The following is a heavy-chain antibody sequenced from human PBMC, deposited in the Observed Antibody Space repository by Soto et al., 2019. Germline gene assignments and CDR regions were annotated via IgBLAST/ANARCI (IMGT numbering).Heavy chain of an antibody. Sequence: ASVKVSCKASGYSFTDYHIHWVRQAPGQGLEWLGRINPKSGGTSTAQKFQGWVTMTTDTSISTASMELTRLTSDDTAIYYCARGDSTDCSNGVCSFFYNHDMDVWGQGITVTV. V-gene: IGHV1-2*04. J-gene: IGHJ6*02. CDR2: INPKSGGT. CDR3: ARGDSTDCSNGVCSFFYNHDMDV. D-gene: IGHD2-8*01. CDR1: GYSFTDYH.